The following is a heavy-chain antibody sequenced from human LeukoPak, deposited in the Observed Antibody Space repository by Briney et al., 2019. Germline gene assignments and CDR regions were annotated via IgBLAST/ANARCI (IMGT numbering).Heavy chain of an antibody. Sequence: ASVKVSFKASGGTVSSYAISWVRQAPGQGLEWMGGIIPIFGTANYAQKFQGRVTITTDESTSTAYMELSSLRSQDTAVYYCASSFVVVTTSLHFQHGGQGTLVTVSS. V-gene: IGHV1-69*05. CDR2: IIPIFGTA. D-gene: IGHD2-21*02. CDR1: GGTVSSYA. J-gene: IGHJ1*01. CDR3: ASSFVVVTTSLHFQH.